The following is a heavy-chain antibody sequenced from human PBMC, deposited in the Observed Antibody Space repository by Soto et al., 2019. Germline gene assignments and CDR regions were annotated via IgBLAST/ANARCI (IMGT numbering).Heavy chain of an antibody. J-gene: IGHJ4*02. CDR2: IYSGGST. Sequence: GGSLRLSCAASGFTVSSNYMSWVRQAPGKGLEWVSVIYSGGSTYYADSVKGRFTISRDNSKNTLYLQMNSLRAEDTAVYYCARVPGVEDYYGSGRVGYWGQGTLVTVSS. V-gene: IGHV3-53*01. CDR1: GFTVSSNY. D-gene: IGHD3-10*01. CDR3: ARVPGVEDYYGSGRVGY.